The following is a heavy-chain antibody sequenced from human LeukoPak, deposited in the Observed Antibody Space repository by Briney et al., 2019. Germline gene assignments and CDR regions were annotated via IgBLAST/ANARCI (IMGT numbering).Heavy chain of an antibody. CDR3: ARAQVAARRFYYYGMDV. CDR1: GFTFSDYY. J-gene: IGHJ6*02. Sequence: TGGSLRLSCAASGFTFSDYYMSWIRQAPGKGLEWVSYISSSGSTIYYADSVKGRFTISRDNAKNSLYLQMNSLRAEDTAVYYCARAQVAARRFYYYGMDVWGQGTTVTVSS. D-gene: IGHD6-6*01. CDR2: ISSSGSTI. V-gene: IGHV3-11*01.